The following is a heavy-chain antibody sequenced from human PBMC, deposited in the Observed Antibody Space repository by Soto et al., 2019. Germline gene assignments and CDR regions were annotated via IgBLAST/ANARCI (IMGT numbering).Heavy chain of an antibody. V-gene: IGHV1-18*04. D-gene: IGHD6-19*01. CDR3: ARDGNRYGSGWTIYYYYGMDV. J-gene: IGHJ6*02. CDR2: ISAYNGNT. CDR1: GYTFTSYG. Sequence: QVQLVQSGAEVKKPGASVKVSCKASGYTFTSYGISWVRQAPGQGLEWMGWISAYNGNTNYAQKLQGRVTMTTDTSTSTAYMELRSLRSDDTAVYYCARDGNRYGSGWTIYYYYGMDVWGQGTTVTVSS.